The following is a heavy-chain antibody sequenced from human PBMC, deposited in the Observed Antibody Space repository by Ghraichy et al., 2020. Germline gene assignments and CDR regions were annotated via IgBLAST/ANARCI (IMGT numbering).Heavy chain of an antibody. CDR3: ARGDSLYYYDSSGYYRDSVGAFDI. CDR2: INHSGST. D-gene: IGHD3-22*01. CDR1: GGSFSGYY. Sequence: SETLSLTCAVYGGSFSGYYWSWIRQPPGKGLEWIGEINHSGSTNYNPSLKSRVTISVDTSKNQFSLKLSSVTAADTAVYYCARGDSLYYYDSSGYYRDSVGAFDIWGQGTMVTVSS. J-gene: IGHJ3*02. V-gene: IGHV4-34*01.